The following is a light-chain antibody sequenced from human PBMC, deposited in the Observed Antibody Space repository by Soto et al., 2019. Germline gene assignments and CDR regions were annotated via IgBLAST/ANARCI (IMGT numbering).Light chain of an antibody. CDR1: QTINNNY. CDR3: QQYGSSPLT. J-gene: IGKJ4*01. Sequence: EIVLTQSPGTLSLSPGERVTLSCKASQTINNNYVAWYQQRPGRAPRLLVYGASARATGIPDRFRGSGAGTDFTLTISRLEPEDFAVYYCQQYGSSPLTFGGGTKVDIK. V-gene: IGKV3-20*01. CDR2: GAS.